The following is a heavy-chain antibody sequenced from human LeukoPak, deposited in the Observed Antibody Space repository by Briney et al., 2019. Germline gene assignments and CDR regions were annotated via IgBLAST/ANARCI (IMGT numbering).Heavy chain of an antibody. CDR3: AKTGGSGSYFAPHYYYGMDV. J-gene: IGHJ6*02. CDR1: GGSISSSSYY. V-gene: IGHV4-39*01. Sequence: PSETLPLTCTVSGGSISSSSYYWGWIRQPPGKGLEWIGSICYSGSTYYNPSLKSRVTISVDTSKNQFSLKLSSVTAADTAVYYCAKTGGSGSYFAPHYYYGMDVWGQGTTVTVSS. D-gene: IGHD3-10*01. CDR2: ICYSGST.